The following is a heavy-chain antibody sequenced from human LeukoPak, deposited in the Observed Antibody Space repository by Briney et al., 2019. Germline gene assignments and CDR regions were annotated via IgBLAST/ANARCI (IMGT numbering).Heavy chain of an antibody. CDR2: INPKSGGA. Sequence: ASVKVSCKASGYTFTGYYIHWVRQAPGQGPEWMGWINPKSGGANYAQKFQGRVTMTRDTSISTAYMELSRLRSVDTAVYYCARDKEKTLDYWGQGTLVTVSS. V-gene: IGHV1-2*02. CDR3: ARDKEKTLDY. CDR1: GYTFTGYY. J-gene: IGHJ4*02.